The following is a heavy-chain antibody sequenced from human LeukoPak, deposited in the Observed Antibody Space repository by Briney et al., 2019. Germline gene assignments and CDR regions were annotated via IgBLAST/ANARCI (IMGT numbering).Heavy chain of an antibody. CDR2: IIPIFGTA. Sequence: SVKVSCKASGGTFSSYAISWVRQAPGQGLEWMGGIIPIFGTANYAQKFQGRVTITADESTSTAYMGLSSLRSEDTAVYYCASCQAGGSYYDFWSGYDYWGQGTLVTVSS. CDR1: GGTFSSYA. CDR3: ASCQAGGSYYDFWSGYDY. D-gene: IGHD3-3*01. J-gene: IGHJ4*02. V-gene: IGHV1-69*13.